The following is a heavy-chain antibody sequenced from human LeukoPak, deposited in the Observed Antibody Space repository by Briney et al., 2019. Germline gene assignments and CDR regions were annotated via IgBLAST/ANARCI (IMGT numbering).Heavy chain of an antibody. CDR2: FGTSGSAI. CDR1: GFTFSSYA. J-gene: IGHJ3*02. CDR3: ARDYIFAFDI. Sequence: PGGSLRLSCAASGFTFSSYAMHWVRQAPGKGLEWVSYFGTSGSAIYYADSVKGRFTISRDNAKNSLYLQMNGLRDEDTAVYYCARDYIFAFDIWGQGTMVTVSS. V-gene: IGHV3-48*02. D-gene: IGHD3-3*02.